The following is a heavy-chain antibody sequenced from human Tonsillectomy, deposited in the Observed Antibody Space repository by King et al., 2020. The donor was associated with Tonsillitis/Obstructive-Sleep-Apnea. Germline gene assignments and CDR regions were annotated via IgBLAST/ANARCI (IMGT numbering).Heavy chain of an antibody. V-gene: IGHV4-59*01. Sequence: VQLQESGPGLVKPSETLSLTCTVSGGSISSYYWSWIRQPPGKGLEWIGYIYYNGSTNYNPSLKSRVTISVDTSKNQFSLKLSSVTAADTAVYYCAREDLGDSDRDGFYYSYLDVWGKGTTVTVSS. CDR3: AREDLGDSDRDGFYYSYLDV. CDR1: GGSISSYY. CDR2: IYYNGST. J-gene: IGHJ6*03. D-gene: IGHD3-10*01.